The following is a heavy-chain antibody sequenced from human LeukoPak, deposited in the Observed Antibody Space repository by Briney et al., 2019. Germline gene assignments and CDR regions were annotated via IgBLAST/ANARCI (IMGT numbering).Heavy chain of an antibody. J-gene: IGHJ3*02. D-gene: IGHD2-15*01. Sequence: PSETLSLTCTVSGGSISSSSYYWGWIRQPPGKGLEWIGEVNHRGDTIYNPSLKRRVIMSVDTSKNQFFLHLNSMTATDTAVYYCARPHFCSATTCSGPFHIWSQGTMVTVSS. CDR2: VNHRGDT. V-gene: IGHV4-39*07. CDR3: ARPHFCSATTCSGPFHI. CDR1: GGSISSSSYY.